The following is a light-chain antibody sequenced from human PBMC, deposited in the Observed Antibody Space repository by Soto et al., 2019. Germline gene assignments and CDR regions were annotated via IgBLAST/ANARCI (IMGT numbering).Light chain of an antibody. J-gene: IGKJ2*01. CDR1: QSVSSY. V-gene: IGKV3-11*01. CDR3: QERSKWPRFT. Sequence: EIVLTQSPATLSLSPGERATLSCRASQSVSSYLAWYQQKPGQAPRLLIYDASIRATFIPAGFSGGGSGTDFTLTIRSLEPEDFAMYYCQERSKWPRFTFGQGTKLEIK. CDR2: DAS.